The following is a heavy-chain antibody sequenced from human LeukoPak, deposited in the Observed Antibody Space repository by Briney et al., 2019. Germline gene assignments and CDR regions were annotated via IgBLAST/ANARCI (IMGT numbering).Heavy chain of an antibody. CDR1: GFTFSSYG. CDR2: ISYDGSNK. V-gene: IGHV3-30*18. D-gene: IGHD1-14*01. Sequence: GGSLRLTCAASGFTFSSYGMHWVRQAPGKGLEWVAVISYDGSNKYYADSVKGRFTISRDNSKNTLYLQMNSLRAEDTAVYYCAKDSGNLGSGLKRDWGQGTLVTVSS. CDR3: AKDSGNLGSGLKRD. J-gene: IGHJ4*02.